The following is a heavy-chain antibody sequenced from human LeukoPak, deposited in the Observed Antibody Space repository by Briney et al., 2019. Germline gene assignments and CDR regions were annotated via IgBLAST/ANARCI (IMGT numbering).Heavy chain of an antibody. J-gene: IGHJ4*02. CDR3: AKRSSGIAVAGTRWYFDY. V-gene: IGHV3-23*01. D-gene: IGHD6-19*01. CDR2: ISNSGGST. Sequence: PGGSLRLSCAASGFTFSTYSMNWVRQAPGKGLEWVSTISNSGGSTYYADSVKGRFTISRDNSKNTLYLQMSSLRAEDTAVYYCAKRSSGIAVAGTRWYFDYWGQGTLVTVSS. CDR1: GFTFSTYS.